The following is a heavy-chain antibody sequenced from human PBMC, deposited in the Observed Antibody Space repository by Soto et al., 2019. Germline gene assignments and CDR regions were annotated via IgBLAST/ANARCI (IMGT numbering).Heavy chain of an antibody. J-gene: IGHJ6*02. V-gene: IGHV3-7*05. CDR1: EFSFSDYW. D-gene: IGHD6-6*01. CDR2: LDQGGGEK. Sequence: PGGSLRLSCAASEFSFSDYWMAWVRQAPGKGLEWVANLDQGGGEKHYVDSVKGRFTISRDNAKNSLYLQMNSLRAEDTAVYYCARGMGDYSSSSGPFYYYYGMDVWGQGTTVTVSS. CDR3: ARGMGDYSSSSGPFYYYYGMDV.